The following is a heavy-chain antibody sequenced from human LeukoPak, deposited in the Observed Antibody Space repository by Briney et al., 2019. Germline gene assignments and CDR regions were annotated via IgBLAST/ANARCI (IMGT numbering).Heavy chain of an antibody. V-gene: IGHV1-24*01. J-gene: IGHJ4*02. Sequence: GASVKVSCKVSGYTLTELSMHWVRQALGKGLEWMGGFDPEDGETIYAQKFQGRVTMTEDTSTDTAYMELSSLRSEDTAVYYCATDLFRLGYCSSTSCYGGYWGQGTLVTVSS. D-gene: IGHD2-2*01. CDR3: ATDLFRLGYCSSTSCYGGY. CDR1: GYTLTELS. CDR2: FDPEDGET.